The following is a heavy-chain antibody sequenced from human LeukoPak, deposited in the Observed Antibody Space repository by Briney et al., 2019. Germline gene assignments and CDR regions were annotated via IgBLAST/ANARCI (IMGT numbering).Heavy chain of an antibody. V-gene: IGHV3-66*01. CDR1: GFTVSSTY. Sequence: PGGSLRLSCAAPGFTVSSTYMSWVRQAPGKGLEWVSVIYSGGSTYYADSVKGRFTISRDNSKNTLYLQMNSLRAEDTAVYYCARVVGGAADYWGQGTLVTVSS. CDR2: IYSGGST. D-gene: IGHD2-2*01. CDR3: ARVVGGAADY. J-gene: IGHJ4*02.